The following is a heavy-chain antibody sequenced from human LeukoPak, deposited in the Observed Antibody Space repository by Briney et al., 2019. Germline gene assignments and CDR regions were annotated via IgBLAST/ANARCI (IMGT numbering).Heavy chain of an antibody. J-gene: IGHJ4*02. CDR1: GFTFRSLA. Sequence: GGSLRLSCAASGFTFRSLAMNWVRQAPGKGLERVAVISYDGSNTYYADSVKGRFTISRDNSRTTLYLQMSSLKAEDTAMYYCAKDRTYYDSSGHDYWGQGTLVTVSS. CDR3: AKDRTYYDSSGHDY. V-gene: IGHV3-30*18. CDR2: ISYDGSNT. D-gene: IGHD3-22*01.